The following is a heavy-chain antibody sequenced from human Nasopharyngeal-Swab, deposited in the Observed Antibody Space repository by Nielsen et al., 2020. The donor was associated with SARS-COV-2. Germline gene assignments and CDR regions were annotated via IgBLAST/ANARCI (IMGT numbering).Heavy chain of an antibody. CDR3: ARGPGWVVVVVAAISAAGMDV. CDR1: GYTFTSYD. J-gene: IGHJ6*02. CDR2: MNPNSGNT. D-gene: IGHD2-15*01. V-gene: IGHV1-8*01. Sequence: ASVNVSCKASGYTFTSYDINWVRQATGQGLEWMGWMNPNSGNTGYAQKFQGRVTMTRNTSISTAYMELSSLRSEDTAVYYCARGPGWVVVVVAAISAAGMDVWGQGTTVTVSS.